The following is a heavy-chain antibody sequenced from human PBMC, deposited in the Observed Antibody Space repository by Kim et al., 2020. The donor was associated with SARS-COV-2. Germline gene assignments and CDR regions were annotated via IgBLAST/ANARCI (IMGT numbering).Heavy chain of an antibody. CDR1: GGSISSYY. D-gene: IGHD2-15*01. Sequence: SETLSLTCTVSGGSISSYYWSLIRQPPGKGLEWIGYIYYSGSTNYNPSLKSRVTISVDTSKNQFSLKLSSVTAADTAVYYCAGHCSGGSCYGGYFDYWGQGTLVTVSS. CDR2: IYYSGST. V-gene: IGHV4-59*13. CDR3: AGHCSGGSCYGGYFDY. J-gene: IGHJ4*02.